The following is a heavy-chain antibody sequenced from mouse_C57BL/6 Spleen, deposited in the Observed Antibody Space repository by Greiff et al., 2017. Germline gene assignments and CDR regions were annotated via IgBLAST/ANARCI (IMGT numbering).Heavy chain of an antibody. CDR3: TRSYDYDVGAWFAY. D-gene: IGHD2-4*01. V-gene: IGHV1-15*01. Sequence: QVPLQQSGAELVRPGASVTLSCKASGYTFTDYEMHWVKQTPVHGLEWIGAIDPATGCTAYNQTFKGKAILTADKSSSTAYMELRSLTSEDSAVYYCTRSYDYDVGAWFAYWGQGTLVTVSA. CDR1: GYTFTDYE. J-gene: IGHJ3*01. CDR2: IDPATGCT.